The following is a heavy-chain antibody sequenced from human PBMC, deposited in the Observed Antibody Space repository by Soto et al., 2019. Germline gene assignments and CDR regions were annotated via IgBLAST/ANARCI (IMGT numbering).Heavy chain of an antibody. CDR2: ISSSSSYT. CDR3: ARELGVWGPQCAFDS. CDR1: GFTFSDYY. Sequence: PGGSLRLSCAASGFTFSDYYMSWIRQAPGKGLEWVSYISSSSSYTNYADSVKGRFTISRDNAKNSLYLQMNSLRAEDTAVYYCARELGVWGPQCAFDSWGQGTMVTVSS. D-gene: IGHD3-16*01. J-gene: IGHJ3*02. V-gene: IGHV3-11*05.